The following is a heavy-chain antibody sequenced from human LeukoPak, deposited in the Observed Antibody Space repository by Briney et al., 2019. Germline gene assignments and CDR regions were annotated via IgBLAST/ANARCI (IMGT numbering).Heavy chain of an antibody. V-gene: IGHV6-1*01. CDR1: GDSVSKNSVA. J-gene: IGHJ4*02. Sequence: SQTLSLTCAISGDSVSKNSVAWNWIRQSPSRGLEWLGRTYYRSKWYNDYAVSVKSRITINPDASKNQFSLHLKSVTPEDTAVYYCARDWGDGAGYDYWGQGTLVTVSS. D-gene: IGHD3-16*01. CDR2: TYYRSKWYN. CDR3: ARDWGDGAGYDY.